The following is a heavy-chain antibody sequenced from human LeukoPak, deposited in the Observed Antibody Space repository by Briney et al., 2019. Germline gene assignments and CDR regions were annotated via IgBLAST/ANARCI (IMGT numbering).Heavy chain of an antibody. Sequence: PSQTLSLTCTVSGGSISISDYYWRWIRQPAGKGLEWIGRIYFRGSTNYSPSLRSRVTISVDTSKNQFSLKLASVTVADAAIYYCARERILGGKYSFDFWGQGALVTVSS. D-gene: IGHD3-10*01. CDR3: ARERILGGKYSFDF. CDR1: GGSISISDYY. CDR2: IYFRGST. J-gene: IGHJ4*02. V-gene: IGHV4-61*02.